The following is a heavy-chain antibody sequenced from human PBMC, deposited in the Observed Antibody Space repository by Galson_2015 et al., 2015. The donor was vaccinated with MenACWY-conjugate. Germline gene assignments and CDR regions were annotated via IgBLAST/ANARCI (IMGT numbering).Heavy chain of an antibody. CDR3: VREDNWAFHY. CDR2: IYPGGNT. D-gene: IGHD1-1*01. V-gene: IGHV3-53*01. J-gene: IGHJ4*02. Sequence: SLRLSCAASGFTVSTNYMNWVRQAPGMGLQWVSDIYPGGNTYYVDSVEGRFTISRDHSKNTLYLQMNSLRVDDTAVYYCVREDNWAFHYWGQGTQVTVSS. CDR1: GFTVSTNY.